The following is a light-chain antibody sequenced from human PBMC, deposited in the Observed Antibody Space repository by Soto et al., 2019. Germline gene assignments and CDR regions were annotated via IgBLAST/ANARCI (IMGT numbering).Light chain of an antibody. J-gene: IGKJ4*01. Sequence: DIQMTQSPSSVSASVGARVTIPCRASQDISSWLAWFQQRPGRAPKLLIYAASTLQSGVPSRFSGSGSGTVFTLTISSLQPEDVGTYYCQQASNFPLTFGGGTKVDIK. CDR3: QQASNFPLT. V-gene: IGKV1-12*01. CDR1: QDISSW. CDR2: AAS.